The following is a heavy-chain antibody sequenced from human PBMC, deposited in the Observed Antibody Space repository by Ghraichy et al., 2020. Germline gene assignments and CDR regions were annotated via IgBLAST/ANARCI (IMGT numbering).Heavy chain of an antibody. J-gene: IGHJ6*02. V-gene: IGHV3-48*02. CDR1: GFTFSSYS. D-gene: IGHD3-9*01. CDR2: ISSSSSTI. CDR3: ARVPRNFLRAQFGVDV. Sequence: GESLNISCAASGFTFSSYSMNWVRQAPGKGLEWVSYISSSSSTIYYGDSVKGLFTISRDNAKNSLYLQMNSLRDEDTAVYYCARVPRNFLRAQFGVDVWGQGTTVTVSS.